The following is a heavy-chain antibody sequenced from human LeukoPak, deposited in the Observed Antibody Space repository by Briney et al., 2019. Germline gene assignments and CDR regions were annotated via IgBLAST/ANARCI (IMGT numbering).Heavy chain of an antibody. CDR1: GGSFSGYY. CDR2: INHSGST. D-gene: IGHD1-20*01. CDR3: ARPITGTSSAGYYYYMDV. Sequence: SETLSLTCAVYGGSFSGYYWSWIRQPPGKGLEWIGEINHSGSTNYNPSLKSRVTISVDTSKNQFSLKLSSVTAADTAVYYCARPITGTSSAGYYYYMDVWGKGTTVTVSS. J-gene: IGHJ6*03. V-gene: IGHV4-34*01.